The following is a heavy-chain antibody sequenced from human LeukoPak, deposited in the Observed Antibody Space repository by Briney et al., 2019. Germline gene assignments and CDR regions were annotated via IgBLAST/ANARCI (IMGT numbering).Heavy chain of an antibody. CDR3: ARERIAVAGRGYYFDY. CDR1: GGSISSSSYY. CDR2: IYYSGST. Sequence: PSETLSLTCTVSGGSISSSSYYWGWIRQPPGKGLEWIGSIYYSGSTYYNPSLKSRVTISVDTSKSQFSLKPSSVTAADTAVYYCARERIAVAGRGYYFDYWGQGTLVTVSS. V-gene: IGHV4-39*07. J-gene: IGHJ4*02. D-gene: IGHD6-19*01.